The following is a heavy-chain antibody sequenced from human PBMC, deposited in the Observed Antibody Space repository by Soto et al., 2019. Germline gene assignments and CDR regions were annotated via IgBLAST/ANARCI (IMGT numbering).Heavy chain of an antibody. CDR2: IYYSGST. J-gene: IGHJ4*02. V-gene: IGHV4-39*01. CDR1: GGSISSSSYY. Sequence: KTSETLSLTCTVSGGSISSSSYYWGWIRQPPGKGLEWIGSIYYSGSTYYNPSLKSRVTISVDTSKNQFSLKLSSVTAADTAVYYCATYYYDSSGYAFDYWGQGTLVTVSS. D-gene: IGHD3-22*01. CDR3: ATYYYDSSGYAFDY.